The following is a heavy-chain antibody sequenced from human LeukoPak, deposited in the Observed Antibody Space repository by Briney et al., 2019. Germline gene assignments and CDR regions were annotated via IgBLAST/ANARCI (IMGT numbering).Heavy chain of an antibody. CDR1: GGSISSGSYY. D-gene: IGHD6-6*01. CDR2: IHRSGST. J-gene: IGHJ5*02. Sequence: PSETLSLTCTVSGGSISSGSYYWSWIRQPAGKGLEWIGRIHRSGSTAYNPSVKSRVTISVDTSKNQFSLKLNSVTAADTAVYYCARLVAARPTNWFDPWGQGTLVTVSS. V-gene: IGHV4-61*02. CDR3: ARLVAARPTNWFDP.